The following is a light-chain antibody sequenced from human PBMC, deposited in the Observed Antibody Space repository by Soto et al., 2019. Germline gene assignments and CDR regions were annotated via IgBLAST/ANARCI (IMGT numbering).Light chain of an antibody. CDR1: SSDVGGYKY. CDR3: GTWDSSLSAGV. CDR2: EVS. J-gene: IGLJ3*02. Sequence: QSVLTQPASVSGSPGQSITISCTGTSSDVGGYKYVSWYQQHPDKAPKLIIFEVSNRPSGISSRFSGSKSGNTASLTISGLQAEDEADYYCGTWDSSLSAGVFGGGTKLTVL. V-gene: IGLV2-14*01.